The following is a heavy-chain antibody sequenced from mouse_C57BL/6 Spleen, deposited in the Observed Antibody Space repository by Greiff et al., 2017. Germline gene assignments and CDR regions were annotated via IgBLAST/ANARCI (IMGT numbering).Heavy chain of an antibody. D-gene: IGHD1-1*01. CDR1: GYAFSSSW. CDR3: ASTVVATDYFDY. Sequence: VQLQQSGPELVKPGASVKISCKASGYAFSSSWMNWVKQRPGKGLEWIGRIYPGDGDTNYNGKFKGKATLTADKSSSTAYMQLSSLTSEDSAVYFCASTVVATDYFDYWGQGTTRTVSS. J-gene: IGHJ2*01. CDR2: IYPGDGDT. V-gene: IGHV1-82*01.